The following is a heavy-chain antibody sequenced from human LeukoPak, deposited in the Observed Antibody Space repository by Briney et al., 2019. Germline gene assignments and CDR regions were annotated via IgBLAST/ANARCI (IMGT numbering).Heavy chain of an antibody. V-gene: IGHV5-51*01. J-gene: IGHJ4*02. CDR3: ARLRWPRGGRSSFDY. CDR2: VNPDDSDT. Sequence: GESLQISCKGSGYRFTVHWIGWVRQMPGKGLEWMGIVNPDDSDTIYSPSFQGQVTISADESITTAYLQWSSLKASDTAMYYCARLRWPRGGRSSFDYWGQGALVTVSS. D-gene: IGHD3-10*01. CDR1: GYRFTVHW.